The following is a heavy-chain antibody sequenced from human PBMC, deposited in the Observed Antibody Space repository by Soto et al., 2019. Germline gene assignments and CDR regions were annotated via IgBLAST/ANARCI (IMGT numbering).Heavy chain of an antibody. Sequence: PSETLSLTCTVSGGSISSYYGSWIRQPPGKGLEWIGYIYYSGSTNYNPSLKSRVTISVDTSKNQFSLKLTSVTAADTAVYYCARGATIFDYWGQGALVTVSS. CDR3: ARGATIFDY. V-gene: IGHV4-59*01. CDR2: IYYSGST. CDR1: GGSISSYY. D-gene: IGHD5-12*01. J-gene: IGHJ4*02.